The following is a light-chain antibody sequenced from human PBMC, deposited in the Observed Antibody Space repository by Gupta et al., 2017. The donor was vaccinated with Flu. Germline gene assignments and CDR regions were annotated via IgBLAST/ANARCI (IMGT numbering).Light chain of an antibody. CDR3: AVGDDSSDGRV. V-gene: IGLV1-44*01. CDR1: RSKVGSNY. CDR2: SNS. J-gene: IGLJ3*02. Sequence: VTISISGTRSKVGSNYVIWYHQSPAPSPKLLIYSNSKRLSGVPARFSGSKYGTSASLAISGLQAEDEADYYCAVGDDSSDGRVFGGGTKVTVL.